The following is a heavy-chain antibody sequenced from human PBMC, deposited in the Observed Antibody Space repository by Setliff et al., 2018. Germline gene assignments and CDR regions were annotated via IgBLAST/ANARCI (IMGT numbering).Heavy chain of an antibody. CDR3: ASALIRRVAVAGKSQFDY. Sequence: GASVKVSCKASGGFSTHAISWVRQVPGQGLEWMGGIIPILGTTAYAQNFQGRVTITTDESTSSAYLEMSNLRSEDTAVYYCASALIRRVAVAGKSQFDYWGQGTLVTVSS. J-gene: IGHJ4*01. CDR2: IIPILGTT. D-gene: IGHD6-19*01. V-gene: IGHV1-69*05. CDR1: GGFSTHA.